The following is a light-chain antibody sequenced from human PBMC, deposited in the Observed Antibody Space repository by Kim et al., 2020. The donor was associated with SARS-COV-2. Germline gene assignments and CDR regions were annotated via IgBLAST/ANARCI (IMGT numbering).Light chain of an antibody. CDR1: QSVSSY. CDR2: EAS. Sequence: EIVLTQSPATLSLSPGERATLSCRASQSVSSYLAWYQQKPGQAPSLLIYEASNRATGIPASFSGSGSGTDFTLPISSLEPEDFAIYYCQQRSNWPWTFGQGTKVDIK. CDR3: QQRSNWPWT. V-gene: IGKV3-11*01. J-gene: IGKJ1*01.